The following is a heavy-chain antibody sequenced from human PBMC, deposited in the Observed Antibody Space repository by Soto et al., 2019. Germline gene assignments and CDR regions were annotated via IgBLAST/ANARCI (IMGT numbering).Heavy chain of an antibody. D-gene: IGHD3-16*01. V-gene: IGHV1-8*01. CDR3: ARIRVRPAVLAEGGYYYYGMDV. J-gene: IGHJ6*02. Sequence: QVQLVQSGAEVKKPGASVKVSCKASGYTFTSYDINWVRQATGQGLEWMGWMNPNSGNTGYAQKFQGRVTMTRNTYIIRAYMERSSLRSEYTAVYYCARIRVRPAVLAEGGYYYYGMDVWGQGTTVTVSS. CDR1: GYTFTSYD. CDR2: MNPNSGNT.